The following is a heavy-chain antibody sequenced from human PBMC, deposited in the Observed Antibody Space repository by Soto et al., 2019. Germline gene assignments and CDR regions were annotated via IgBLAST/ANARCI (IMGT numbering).Heavy chain of an antibody. J-gene: IGHJ4*02. CDR2: ISYDGYNK. D-gene: IGHD1-1*01. Sequence: PGGSLRLSCAASGFSFNTYVMYWVRQAPGKGLEWVALISYDGYNKYHASSVKGRFTISRDNSKNTVYLQMSSLRPEDTAVYYCARSPDDNVGNPPWGQGTLVAVSS. CDR1: GFSFNTYV. CDR3: ARSPDDNVGNPP. V-gene: IGHV3-30-3*01.